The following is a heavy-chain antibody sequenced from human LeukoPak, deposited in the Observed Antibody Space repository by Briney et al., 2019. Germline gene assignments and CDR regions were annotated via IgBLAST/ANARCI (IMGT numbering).Heavy chain of an antibody. CDR2: ISIISTYI. CDR3: ARDYLFYGSGPPGYYFDY. CDR1: GFTFSRYS. Sequence: KPGGSMRLSCAASGFTFSRYSMSWVRQAAGKGLEWVSSISIISTYIYYAASVKARFTISRDNAKNSLYLQMNRLRAEDTAVYYCARDYLFYGSGPPGYYFDYWGQGTLVTVSS. V-gene: IGHV3-21*01. D-gene: IGHD6-19*01. J-gene: IGHJ4*02.